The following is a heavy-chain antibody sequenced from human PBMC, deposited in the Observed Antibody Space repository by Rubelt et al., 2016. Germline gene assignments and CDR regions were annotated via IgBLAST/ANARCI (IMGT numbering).Heavy chain of an antibody. CDR2: IYYSGST. V-gene: IGHV4-39*01. D-gene: IGHD6-19*01. J-gene: IGHJ4*02. Sequence: QLQLQESGPGLVQPSETPSLTCTISGDSISSNSFYWGWIRQPPGKGLEWIGSIYYSGSTYYNPSLKSRVTISVDTSKNQFSLKLSSVTAADTAVYYCARLSSGWYYFDYWGQGTLVTVSS. CDR3: ARLSSGWYYFDY. CDR1: GDSISSNSFY.